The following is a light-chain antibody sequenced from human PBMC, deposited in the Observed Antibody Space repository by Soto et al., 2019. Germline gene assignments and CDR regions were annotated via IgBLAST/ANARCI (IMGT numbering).Light chain of an antibody. J-gene: IGKJ5*01. CDR1: RSVSSN. CDR3: QQYNNWSPIT. Sequence: EIVMTQSPATLSVSPGERDTLSCRASRSVSSNLAWYHQKPGQAPRLLIYGASTRATGIPGRFSGSGSGTEFTLTISCRQSEDFAVYYCQQYNNWSPITFGQGTRLQIK. CDR2: GAS. V-gene: IGKV3-15*01.